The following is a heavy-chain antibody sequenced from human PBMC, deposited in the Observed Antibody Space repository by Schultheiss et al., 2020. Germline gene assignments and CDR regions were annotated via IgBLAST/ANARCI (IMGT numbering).Heavy chain of an antibody. CDR1: GFTFSDYY. CDR2: ISSSGSTI. Sequence: GGSLRLSCAASGFTFSDYYMSWIRQAPGKGLEWVSYISSSGSTIYYADSVKGRFTISRDNSKNTLYLQMNSLRAEDTAVYYCAKGDYYDSSGYYSSFDYWGQGTLVTVSS. J-gene: IGHJ4*02. V-gene: IGHV3-11*01. CDR3: AKGDYYDSSGYYSSFDY. D-gene: IGHD3-22*01.